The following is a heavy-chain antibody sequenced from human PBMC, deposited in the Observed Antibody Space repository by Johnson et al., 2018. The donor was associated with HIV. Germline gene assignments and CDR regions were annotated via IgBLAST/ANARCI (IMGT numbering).Heavy chain of an antibody. V-gene: IGHV3-30*02. CDR2: IRYDGGDK. D-gene: IGHD5-18*01. CDR3: AKGEAQEGWIQLQAYAFDF. CDR1: GFIFSNYG. J-gene: IGHJ3*01. Sequence: QVQLVESGGGVVQPGRSLRLSCVASGFIFSNYGMHWVRQAPGKGLEWVAFIRYDGGDKYYADSVKGRFTISRDISKNTLYLQIDSLRPGDSGVYYCAKGEAQEGWIQLQAYAFDFWGQGTMVTVSS.